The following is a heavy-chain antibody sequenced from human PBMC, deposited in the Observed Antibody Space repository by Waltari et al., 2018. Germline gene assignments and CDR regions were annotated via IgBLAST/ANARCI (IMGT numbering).Heavy chain of an antibody. J-gene: IGHJ4*02. CDR2: IHRTGSS. CDR1: RGSPSNINL. Sequence: QVQLQESGPRLVKPSGTLSLTCGVSRGSPSNINLWNWIRQAPGGGLEWLGEIHRTGSSNYTPSHKSRLTMSVDKSNSQVSMKLKSVTAADTAVYYCATSSFVAVLDSWGQGTLVTVSS. V-gene: IGHV4-4*02. D-gene: IGHD6-19*01. CDR3: ATSSFVAVLDS.